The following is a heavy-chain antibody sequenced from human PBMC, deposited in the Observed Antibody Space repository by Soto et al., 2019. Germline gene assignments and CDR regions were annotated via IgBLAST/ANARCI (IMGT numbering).Heavy chain of an antibody. V-gene: IGHV2-5*01. CDR2: IYWNDDK. Sequence: SGPTLVNPTQTLTLTCTFSGFSLSTSGVGVGWIRQPPGKALEWLALIYWNDDKRYSPSLKSRLTITKDTSKNQVVLTMTNMDPVDTATYCCAHRSLCTSCPLNGFDYWGQGPLVTVSS. CDR3: AHRSLCTSCPLNGFDY. D-gene: IGHD2-2*01. CDR1: GFSLSTSGVG. J-gene: IGHJ4*02.